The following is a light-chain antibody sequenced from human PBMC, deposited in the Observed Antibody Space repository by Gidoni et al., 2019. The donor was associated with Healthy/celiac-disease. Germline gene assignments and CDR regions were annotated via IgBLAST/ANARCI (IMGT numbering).Light chain of an antibody. CDR1: QSVSSY. CDR3: QQRSNWPPYT. V-gene: IGKV3-11*01. J-gene: IGKJ2*01. CDR2: DAS. Sequence: EIVLTQSQATLSLSPGERATLSCRASQSVSSYLAWYQQKPGRAPRLLIYDASNRATGIPARFSGSGSGTDFTLTISSLEPEDFAVYYCQQRSNWPPYTFGQGTKLEIK.